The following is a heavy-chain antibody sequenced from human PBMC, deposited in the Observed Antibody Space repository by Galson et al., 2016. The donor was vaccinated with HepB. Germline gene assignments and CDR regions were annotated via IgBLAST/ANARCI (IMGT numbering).Heavy chain of an antibody. J-gene: IGHJ4*02. CDR2: ISPYNGNA. CDR3: ARGGGRGYSDRGDY. Sequence: SVKVSCKASGYTFTDYGINWVRQAPGQGLEWMGWISPYNGNANNVEKLQGRVTMTTDTSTSTVYMELRSLRSDDTAVYYCARGGGRGYSDRGDYWGQGTLVTVSS. CDR1: GYTFTDYG. V-gene: IGHV1-18*04. D-gene: IGHD5-18*01.